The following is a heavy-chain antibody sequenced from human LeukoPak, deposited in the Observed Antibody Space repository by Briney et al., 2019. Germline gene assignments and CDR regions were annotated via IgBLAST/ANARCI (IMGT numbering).Heavy chain of an antibody. D-gene: IGHD5-12*01. V-gene: IGHV3-7*01. J-gene: IGHJ4*02. CDR1: GFTFSRSY. CDR3: ARDPSRYDLDY. Sequence: GGSLRLSCAASGFTFSRSYMNWVRQAPGKGLEWVATIKQDGVDKYYVDSVKGRFTISRDNAKNSLYLQMNSLRAEDTAVYYCARDPSRYDLDYWGQGTLVTVSS. CDR2: IKQDGVDK.